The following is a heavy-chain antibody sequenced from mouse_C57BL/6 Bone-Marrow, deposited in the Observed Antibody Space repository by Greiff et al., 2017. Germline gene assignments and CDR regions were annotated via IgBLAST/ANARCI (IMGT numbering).Heavy chain of an antibody. D-gene: IGHD2-5*01. CDR1: GYSITSGYY. V-gene: IGHV3-6*01. CDR3: APHSNLYWYFDV. Sequence: VQLQQSGPGLVKPSQSLSLTCSVTGYSITSGYYWNWIRQFPGNKLEWMGYISYDGSNNYNPSLKNRISITRDTSKNQFFLKLNSVTTEDTATYYCAPHSNLYWYFDVWGTGTTVTVSS. J-gene: IGHJ1*03. CDR2: ISYDGSN.